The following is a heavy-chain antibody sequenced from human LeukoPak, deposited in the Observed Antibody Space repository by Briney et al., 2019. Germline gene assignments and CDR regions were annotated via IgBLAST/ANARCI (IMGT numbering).Heavy chain of an antibody. CDR2: IYYSGST. V-gene: IGHV4-39*01. J-gene: IGHJ4*02. CDR3: VRHSVKWERRSSFDL. D-gene: IGHD1-26*01. CDR1: GASFDMSDYF. Sequence: SQTLSLTCTVSGASFDMSDYFWGWIRQPPGEGLECIGSIYYSGSTYSKPSLQSRVTMSVDTSKRQVFLRLSSVAAADTAIYYCVRHSVKWERRSSFDLWGQGTLVTVSS.